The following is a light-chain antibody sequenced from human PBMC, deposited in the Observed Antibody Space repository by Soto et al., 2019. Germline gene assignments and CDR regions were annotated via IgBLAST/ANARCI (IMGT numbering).Light chain of an antibody. V-gene: IGKV1-33*01. CDR1: QDISNY. CDR3: QQYDNLPYT. CDR2: DAS. Sequence: DIQMTQSPSSLSASVGDRVTITCQASQDISNYLNWYQQKPGKAPKLLIYDASNLETGVPTRFSASGSGTDFTFTISSLQPEDIATYYCQQYDNLPYTFGQGTKVDIK. J-gene: IGKJ2*01.